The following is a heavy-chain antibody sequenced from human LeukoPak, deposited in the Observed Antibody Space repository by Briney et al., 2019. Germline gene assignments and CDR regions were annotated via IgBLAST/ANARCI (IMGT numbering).Heavy chain of an antibody. V-gene: IGHV4-59*01. CDR1: GGSISSYY. J-gene: IGHJ4*02. Sequence: PSETLSLTCTVSGGSISSYYWSWIRQPPGKGLEWIGYIYYSGSTNYNPSLKSRVTISVDTSKNQFSLKLSSVTAADTAVYYCARGCSYGLSRAEYYFDYWGQGTLVTVSS. CDR3: ARGCSYGLSRAEYYFDY. CDR2: IYYSGST. D-gene: IGHD5-18*01.